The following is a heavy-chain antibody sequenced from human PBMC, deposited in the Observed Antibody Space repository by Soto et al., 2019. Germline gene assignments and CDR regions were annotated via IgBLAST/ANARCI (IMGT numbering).Heavy chain of an antibody. D-gene: IGHD5-18*01. Sequence: SETLSLTCTVSGGSISSGDYYWSWIRQPSGKGLEWIGYIYCSGSTYYNPSLKSRVTISVDTSKNQFSLKLSSVTAADTAVYYCAREGGYSYGYSDYWGQGTLVTVSS. CDR3: AREGGYSYGYSDY. J-gene: IGHJ4*02. V-gene: IGHV4-30-4*01. CDR1: GGSISSGDYY. CDR2: IYCSGST.